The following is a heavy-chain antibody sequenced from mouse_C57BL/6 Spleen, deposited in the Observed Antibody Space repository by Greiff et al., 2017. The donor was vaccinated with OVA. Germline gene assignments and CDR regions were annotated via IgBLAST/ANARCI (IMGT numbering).Heavy chain of an antibody. CDR3: ARPNSYSNNRYFDV. CDR1: GFTFSDYG. V-gene: IGHV5-17*01. Sequence: EVMLVESGGGLVKPGGSLKLSCAASGFTFSDYGMHWVRQAPETGLEWVAYISSGSSTIYYADTVKGRFTISRDNAKNTLFLQMTSLRSEDTAMYYCARPNSYSNNRYFDVWGTGTTVTVSS. CDR2: ISSGSSTI. J-gene: IGHJ1*03. D-gene: IGHD2-5*01.